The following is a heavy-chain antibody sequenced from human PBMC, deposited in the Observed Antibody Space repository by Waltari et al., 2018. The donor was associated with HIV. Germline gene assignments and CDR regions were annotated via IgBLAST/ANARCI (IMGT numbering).Heavy chain of an antibody. CDR2: IRGSGGNK. J-gene: IGHJ3*01. V-gene: IGHV3-23*01. Sequence: QLLESGGGLVKPGGSLILACVASGFSFTQFAINWVRQAPGEGLECLSSIRGSGGNKYYADSVKGRISISRENSQNTVYLQINSLRVDDTATYYCAKTVPTVTSIVEGFDVWGQGAMVIVSS. CDR3: AKTVPTVTSIVEGFDV. CDR1: GFSFTQFA. D-gene: IGHD4-17*01.